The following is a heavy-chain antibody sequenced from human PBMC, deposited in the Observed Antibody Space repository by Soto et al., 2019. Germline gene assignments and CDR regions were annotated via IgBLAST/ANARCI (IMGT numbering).Heavy chain of an antibody. CDR3: ASPTVRGVIGMDV. D-gene: IGHD3-10*01. V-gene: IGHV4-39*01. CDR1: GGSISSSSYY. CDR2: IYYSGST. Sequence: SETLSLTCTVSGGSISSSSYYWGWIRQTPGKGLEWIGSIYYSGSTYYNPSLKSRVTISVDTSTNQFSLKLSSVTAADTAVYYCASPTVRGVIGMDVWGQGTTVTVSS. J-gene: IGHJ6*02.